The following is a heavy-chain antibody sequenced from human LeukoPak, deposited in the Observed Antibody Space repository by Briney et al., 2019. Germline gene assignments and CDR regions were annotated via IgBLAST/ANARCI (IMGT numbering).Heavy chain of an antibody. D-gene: IGHD2-2*01. J-gene: IGHJ3*02. V-gene: IGHV3-21*01. Sequence: PGGSLRLSCAVSGFTFSSYSMNWVRQAPGKGLEWVSSISSSSSYIYYADSVKGRFTISRDNAKNSLYLQMNSLRAEDTAVYYCARVPCSSTSCYGDAFDIWGQGTMVTVSS. CDR3: ARVPCSSTSCYGDAFDI. CDR2: ISSSSSYI. CDR1: GFTFSSYS.